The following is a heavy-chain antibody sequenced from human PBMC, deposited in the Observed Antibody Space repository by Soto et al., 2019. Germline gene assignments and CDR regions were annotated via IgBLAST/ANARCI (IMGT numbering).Heavy chain of an antibody. CDR2: IYYSGST. V-gene: IGHV4-59*01. D-gene: IGHD2-2*01. CDR3: ARDPALSAGPSYDY. J-gene: IGHJ4*02. Sequence: QVQLQESGPGLVKPSETLSLTCTVSGGSISSYYWSWIRQPPGKGLEWIGYIYYSGSTNYNPSLKSRVTISVDTSKTQFSLKLSSVTAADTAVYYCARDPALSAGPSYDYWGQGTLVTVSS. CDR1: GGSISSYY.